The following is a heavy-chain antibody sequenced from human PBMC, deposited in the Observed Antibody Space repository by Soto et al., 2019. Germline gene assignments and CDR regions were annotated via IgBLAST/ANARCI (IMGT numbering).Heavy chain of an antibody. J-gene: IGHJ6*02. CDR1: GFTISNAW. D-gene: IGHD2-15*01. CDR3: TTGSVEGV. V-gene: IGHV3-15*07. Sequence: EVQLVESGGGLVKPGGSLRLSCAASGFTISNAWMNLVRQAPGKGLEWVGRIKTNSEGGTTDYAAPVQGRFTLSRDDSRNTLSLQMNSLKTDDTAVYYCTTGSVEGVWGQGATVTVSS. CDR2: IKTNSEGGTT.